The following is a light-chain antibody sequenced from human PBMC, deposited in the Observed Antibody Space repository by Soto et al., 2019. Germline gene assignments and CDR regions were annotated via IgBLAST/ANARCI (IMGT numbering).Light chain of an antibody. CDR2: DAS. CDR1: QSVSSY. Sequence: EIVLTQSPATLSLSPGERATLSCRASQSVSSYLAWYQQKPGQAPRLLIYDASNRATGIPARFSGSGSGTDFSLTISGLDTEDFPVYYGLHRSSWALTFGGGTKVEIK. CDR3: LHRSSWALT. J-gene: IGKJ4*01. V-gene: IGKV3-11*01.